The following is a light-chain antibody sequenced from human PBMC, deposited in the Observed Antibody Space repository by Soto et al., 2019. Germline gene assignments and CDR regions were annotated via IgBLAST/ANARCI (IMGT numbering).Light chain of an antibody. V-gene: IGKV3-15*01. CDR1: QSVSSN. CDR3: QQYNNWPLT. CDR2: GAS. J-gene: IGKJ4*01. Sequence: EIVMTQSPATLSVSPGERATLSCGASQSVSSNLAWYQQKPGQAPRLLIHGASTRATGIPARFSGSGSGTEFTLTISSLQSEDFAVYYCQQYNNWPLTFGGGTKVDI.